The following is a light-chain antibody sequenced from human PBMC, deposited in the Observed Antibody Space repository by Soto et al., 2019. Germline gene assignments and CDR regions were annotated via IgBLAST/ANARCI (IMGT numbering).Light chain of an antibody. V-gene: IGKV3-20*01. CDR2: GAS. J-gene: IGKJ2*01. Sequence: VLPQSPDTLSLSPGDRATLSCRASQSGRSTFLAWYQQKPGQAPRLLIYGASNRAAGIPERFSGSASGTAFTHTVSRLEPDDSAVYYCQQYHDSPMNTFGQGTKLQSK. CDR1: QSGRSTF. CDR3: QQYHDSPMNT.